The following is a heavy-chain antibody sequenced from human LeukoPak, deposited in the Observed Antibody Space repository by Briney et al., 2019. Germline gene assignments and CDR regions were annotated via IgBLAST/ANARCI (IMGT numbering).Heavy chain of an antibody. J-gene: IGHJ4*02. CDR3: VRSYYSDSSGYFFDY. Sequence: SGPTLVNPTQTLTLTCTFSGFSLSTSEMCVNWIRQPPGKALEWLARVDWDDDKCYSTSLKTRLTISKDTSKSQVVLTMTNMDPVDTATYYCVRSYYSDSSGYFFDYWGQGTLVTVSS. D-gene: IGHD3-22*01. V-gene: IGHV2-70*11. CDR1: GFSLSTSEMC. CDR2: VDWDDDK.